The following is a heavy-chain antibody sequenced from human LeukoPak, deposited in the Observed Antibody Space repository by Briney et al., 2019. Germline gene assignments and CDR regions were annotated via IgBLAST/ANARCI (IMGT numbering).Heavy chain of an antibody. V-gene: IGHV3-48*03. Sequence: GGSLRLSCAVSGFIFSNYGMNWVRQAPGKGLEWVSYISSSGFTTDSSESVKGRFSISRDNAKNSLYLQMNSLRAEDTGVYYCAREVFDWLSPFDFWGQGTLVAVSS. J-gene: IGHJ4*02. CDR3: AREVFDWLSPFDF. CDR2: ISSSGFTT. CDR1: GFIFSNYG. D-gene: IGHD3-9*01.